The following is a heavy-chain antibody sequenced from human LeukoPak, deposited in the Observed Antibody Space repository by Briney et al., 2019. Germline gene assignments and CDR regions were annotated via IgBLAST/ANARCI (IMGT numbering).Heavy chain of an antibody. CDR1: GFTFSNYY. V-gene: IGHV3-7*01. CDR3: TRVVVAVPGYFDYFDF. CDR2: INEDGSHK. J-gene: IGHJ4*02. D-gene: IGHD6-19*01. Sequence: GGSLSLSCAASGFTFSNYYMRWVRQAPGKGLEWVANINEDGSHKWYVDSVKGRFTISRDNAKNSLYLQMNSLRAEDTAVYYCTRVVVAVPGYFDYFDFWGQGTLVTVSS.